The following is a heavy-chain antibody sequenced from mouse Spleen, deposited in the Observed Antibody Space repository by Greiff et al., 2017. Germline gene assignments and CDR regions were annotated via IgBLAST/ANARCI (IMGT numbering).Heavy chain of an antibody. CDR1: GYTFTDYS. V-gene: IGHV1-19*01. CDR2: INPYNGGT. J-gene: IGHJ4*01. D-gene: IGHD2-4*01. CDR3: ARYDCGGTLGAMDY. Sequence: EVKLMESGPVLVKPGASVKMSCKASGYTFTDYSMNWVKQSPGKSLEWIGFINPYNGGTSYNQKFKGKATLTVDKSSSTAYMELNSLTSEDSAVYYCARYDCGGTLGAMDYWGQGTSVTVSS.